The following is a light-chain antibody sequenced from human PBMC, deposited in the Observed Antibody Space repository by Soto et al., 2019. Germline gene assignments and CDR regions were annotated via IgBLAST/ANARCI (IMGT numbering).Light chain of an antibody. J-gene: IGLJ1*01. CDR2: DVS. Sequence: QSVLTQPASVSGSPGQSITISCTGTSSDVGGYHSVSWYQHHPGKAPKLMIYDVSNRSSGVSSRFSGSKSDNTASLTISGLQAEDEADYYCKSYTSSSTYVFGTGTKVTVL. V-gene: IGLV2-14*03. CDR1: SSDVGGYHS. CDR3: KSYTSSSTYV.